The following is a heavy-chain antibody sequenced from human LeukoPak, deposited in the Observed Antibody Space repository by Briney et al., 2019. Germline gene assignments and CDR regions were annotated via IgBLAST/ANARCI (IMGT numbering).Heavy chain of an antibody. CDR1: GFTFSSYW. CDR3: ARDKGYSYGPPLFDY. J-gene: IGHJ4*02. V-gene: IGHV3-7*01. Sequence: GGSLRLSCAASGFTFSSYWMNWVRQAPGKGLEWVASIKQDGSEKYHVDSVKGRFTISRDNAKNSLYLQMYSLRAEDTAVYYCARDKGYSYGPPLFDYWGQGTLVTVSS. CDR2: IKQDGSEK. D-gene: IGHD5-18*01.